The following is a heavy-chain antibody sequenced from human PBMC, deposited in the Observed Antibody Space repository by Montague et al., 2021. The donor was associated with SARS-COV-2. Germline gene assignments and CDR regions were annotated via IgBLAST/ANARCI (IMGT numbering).Heavy chain of an antibody. CDR1: GFTFSSYG. D-gene: IGHD3-9*01. Sequence: SLRLSCAASGFTFSSYGMHWVRQAPGKGLEWVAVIWYDGSNKYYADSVKGRFTISRDNFKNTLYLQMNSLRAEDTAVYYCARSLSYYYGMDVWGQGTTVTVSS. CDR3: ARSLSYYYGMDV. CDR2: IWYDGSNK. V-gene: IGHV3-33*01. J-gene: IGHJ6*02.